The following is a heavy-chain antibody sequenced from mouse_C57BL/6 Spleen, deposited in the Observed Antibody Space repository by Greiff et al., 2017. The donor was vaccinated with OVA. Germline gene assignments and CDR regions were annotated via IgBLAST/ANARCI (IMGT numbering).Heavy chain of an antibody. CDR3: TRGLFDY. D-gene: IGHD3-1*01. V-gene: IGHV1-15*01. Sequence: SGAELVRPGASVTLSCKASGYTFTDYEMHWVKQTPVHGLEWIGAIDPETGGTAYNQKFKGKAILTADKSSSTAYMELRSLTSEDSAVYYCTRGLFDYWGQGTTLTVSS. CDR1: GYTFTDYE. CDR2: IDPETGGT. J-gene: IGHJ2*01.